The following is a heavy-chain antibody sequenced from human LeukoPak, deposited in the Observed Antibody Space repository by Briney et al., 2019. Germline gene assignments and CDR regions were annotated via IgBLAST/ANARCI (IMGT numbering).Heavy chain of an antibody. D-gene: IGHD3-22*01. J-gene: IGHJ4*02. CDR3: AREPSSGYRYFDY. V-gene: IGHV1-18*01. Sequence: ASVKVSCKASGYTFTSHDVSWVRQAPGQGLEWMGWINVYNGNTDYAQRLQGRVTMTTDTPTNTAYMELRSLRSDDTTVYYCAREPSSGYRYFDYWGQGTLVTVSS. CDR1: GYTFTSHD. CDR2: INVYNGNT.